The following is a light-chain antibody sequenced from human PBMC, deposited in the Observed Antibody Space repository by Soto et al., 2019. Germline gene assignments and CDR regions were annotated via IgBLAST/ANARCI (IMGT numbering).Light chain of an antibody. Sequence: QSALTQPASVSGSPGQSITISCTGTSSDVGTYNYVSWYQQHPGKAPKLMIYEVSNWPSGVSNRFSGSKSGNTASLTISGLQAEDEDDYYCSSYTTSSTRVFGGGTKLTVL. J-gene: IGLJ3*02. CDR3: SSYTTSSTRV. CDR2: EVS. CDR1: SSDVGTYNY. V-gene: IGLV2-14*01.